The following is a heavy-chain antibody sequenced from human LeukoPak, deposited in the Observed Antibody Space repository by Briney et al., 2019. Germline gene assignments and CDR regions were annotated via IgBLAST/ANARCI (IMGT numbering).Heavy chain of an antibody. Sequence: GGSLRLSCAASGFTFSNAYMNWVRQAPGKGPEWVSSISSSSSYIYYADSVKGRFTISRDNAKNSLYLQMNSLRAEDTAVYYCAREDPPAADHYYYYGMDVWGQGTTVTVSS. D-gene: IGHD2-2*01. V-gene: IGHV3-21*01. J-gene: IGHJ6*02. CDR1: GFTFSNAY. CDR2: ISSSSSYI. CDR3: AREDPPAADHYYYYGMDV.